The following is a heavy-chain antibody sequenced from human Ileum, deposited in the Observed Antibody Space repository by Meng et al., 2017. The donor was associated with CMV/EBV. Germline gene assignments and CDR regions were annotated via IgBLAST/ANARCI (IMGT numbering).Heavy chain of an antibody. D-gene: IGHD2-2*01. J-gene: IGHJ4*02. CDR2: IGGRGDMT. CDR3: AKDDQGHGDSSSCWASFFED. Sequence: GGSLRLSCAASGFIFTNYAMSWVRQAPGKRPEWVSGIGGRGDMTYYADSVKGRFTISRDISKNTLYLQMVSLRAEDTATYYCAKDDQGHGDSSSCWASFFEDWGQGALVTVSS. CDR1: GFIFTNYA. V-gene: IGHV3-23*01.